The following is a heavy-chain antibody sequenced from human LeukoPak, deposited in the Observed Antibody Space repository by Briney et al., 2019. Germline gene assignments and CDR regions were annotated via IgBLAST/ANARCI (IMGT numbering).Heavy chain of an antibody. D-gene: IGHD3-10*01. V-gene: IGHV3-23*01. CDR3: AKGLHYYTSGKTLWDY. CDR2: ISGGAGT. Sequence: GGSLRLSCAASGFTFNSYVMSWVRQAPGKGLEWVSTISGGAGTYYSDSVKGRFTISRDNAKNTLSVQMNSLRAEDTAVYYCAKGLHYYTSGKTLWDYWGQGTLVTVSS. CDR1: GFTFNSYV. J-gene: IGHJ4*02.